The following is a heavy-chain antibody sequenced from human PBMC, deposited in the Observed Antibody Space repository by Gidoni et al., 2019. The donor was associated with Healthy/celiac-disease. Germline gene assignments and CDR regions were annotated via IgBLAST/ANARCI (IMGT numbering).Heavy chain of an antibody. D-gene: IGHD3-10*01. Sequence: QVQLVESGGGVVQPGRSLRLSCAASGFTFSSYGMHWVRQAPGKGLEWVAVIWYDGSNKYYADSVKGRFTISRDNSKNTLYLQMNSLRAEDTAVYYCAREFSGFGELFGAFDIWGQGTMVTVSS. CDR2: IWYDGSNK. J-gene: IGHJ3*02. CDR1: GFTFSSYG. V-gene: IGHV3-33*01. CDR3: AREFSGFGELFGAFDI.